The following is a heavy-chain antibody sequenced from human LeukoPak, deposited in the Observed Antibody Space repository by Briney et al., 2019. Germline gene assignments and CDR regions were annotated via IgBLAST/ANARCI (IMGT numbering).Heavy chain of an antibody. V-gene: IGHV3-30*03. J-gene: IGHJ4*02. CDR3: FSGSGY. D-gene: IGHD1-26*01. CDR2: ISYDGSTK. CDR1: GFTFSTYG. Sequence: GGSLRLSCAASGFTFSTYGMHWVRQAPGKGLEWVAVISYDGSTKYYADSVKGRFTISRDNSKNTLYLQMNSLRPEDTAVYYCFSGSGYWGQGTLVTVSS.